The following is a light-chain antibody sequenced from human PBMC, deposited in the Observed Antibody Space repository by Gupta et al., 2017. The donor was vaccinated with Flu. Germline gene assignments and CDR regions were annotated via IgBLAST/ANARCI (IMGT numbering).Light chain of an antibody. CDR3: QSYDSSLGWSVV. CDR1: SSNIEARYD. Sequence: TNSCTGSSSNIEARYDVLCYLRFRGTAPNLRFYGNNNQPSGVPDRFSGSKSGTPASLAIIGLQAGDEADYYCQSYDSSLGWSVVFGGGTKLTVL. V-gene: IGLV1-40*01. CDR2: GNN. J-gene: IGLJ2*01.